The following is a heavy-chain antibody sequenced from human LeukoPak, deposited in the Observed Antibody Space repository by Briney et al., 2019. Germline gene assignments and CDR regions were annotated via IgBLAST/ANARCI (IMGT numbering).Heavy chain of an antibody. CDR1: GGSISSYY. CDR2: IYTSGST. CDR3: ARHDYGGNTPGVYYYYYYMDV. V-gene: IGHV4-4*09. D-gene: IGHD4-23*01. J-gene: IGHJ6*03. Sequence: SETLSLTCTVSGGSISSYYWSWIRQPPGKGLEWIGYIYTSGSTNYNPSLKSRVTISVDTSKNQFSLKLSSVTATDTAVYYCARHDYGGNTPGVYYYYYYMDVWGKGTTVTVSS.